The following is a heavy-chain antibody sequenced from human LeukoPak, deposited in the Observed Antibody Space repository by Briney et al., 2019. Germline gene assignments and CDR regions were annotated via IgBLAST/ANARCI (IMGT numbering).Heavy chain of an antibody. D-gene: IGHD1-26*01. V-gene: IGHV3-9*01. CDR1: GFTFDDYA. CDR2: ISWNSGSI. Sequence: PGGSLRLSCAASGFTFDDYAMHWVRQAPGKGLEWVSGISWNSGSIGYADSVKGRFTISRDNAKNSLYLQMNSLRAEDTALYYCAKGGASQSYYCYYGMDVWGQGTTVTVSS. CDR3: AKGGASQSYYCYYGMDV. J-gene: IGHJ6*02.